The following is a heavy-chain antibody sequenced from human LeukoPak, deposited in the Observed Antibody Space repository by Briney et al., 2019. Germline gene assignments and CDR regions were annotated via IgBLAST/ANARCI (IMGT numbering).Heavy chain of an antibody. CDR3: ARTVGYCSGGICSNWFDP. CDR2: IYHSGNT. V-gene: IGHV4-39*02. Sequence: PSETLSLTCTVSGGSISSGSYYWTWIRQPAGKGLEWIGNIYHSGNTYYSPSLKSRVTISIDTSKNHFSLRLSSVTAADTAVYYCARTVGYCSGGICSNWFDPWGQGTLVTVSS. J-gene: IGHJ5*02. D-gene: IGHD2-15*01. CDR1: GGSISSGSYY.